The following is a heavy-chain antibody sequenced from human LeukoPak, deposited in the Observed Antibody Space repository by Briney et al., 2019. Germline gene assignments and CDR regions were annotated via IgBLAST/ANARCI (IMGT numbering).Heavy chain of an antibody. Sequence: GGSLRLSCAASGFTFSNYAMHWVRQAPGKGLEWVSAISGGGGSTYYAESVKGRCTISRDNSKKTLFLQMNSLRAEDTAVYYCAKGSNNYPDNFNYWGQGTLVTVSS. CDR3: AKGSNNYPDNFNY. D-gene: IGHD1-1*01. V-gene: IGHV3-23*01. CDR2: ISGGGGST. CDR1: GFTFSNYA. J-gene: IGHJ4*02.